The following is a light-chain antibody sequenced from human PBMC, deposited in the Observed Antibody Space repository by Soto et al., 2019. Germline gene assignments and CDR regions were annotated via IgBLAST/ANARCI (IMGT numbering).Light chain of an antibody. V-gene: IGLV7-43*01. Sequence: QAVVTQEPSLTVSPGGTVTLTCASSTGAVTSGYYPNWFQQKPGQAPRALIYSTSNTHSWTPARFSGSLLGGKAALTLSGVQPEDKAEYYCLLYYGGAQLVFGGGTKVTVL. CDR1: TGAVTSGYY. CDR2: STS. CDR3: LLYYGGAQLV. J-gene: IGLJ2*01.